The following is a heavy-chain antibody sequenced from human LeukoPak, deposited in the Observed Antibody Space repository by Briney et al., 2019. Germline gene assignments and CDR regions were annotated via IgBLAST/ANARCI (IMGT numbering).Heavy chain of an antibody. V-gene: IGHV3-74*01. D-gene: IGHD6-13*01. CDR1: EFTFRSYW. J-gene: IGHJ4*02. Sequence: GGSLRLSCAASEFTFRSYWMHWVRQAPGKGLVWVSRINGDGSTTSYADSVKGRFTISRDNAKNTVYLQMNSLRAEDTAVYYCARSWASSWYWFDYWGQGILVTVSS. CDR3: ARSWASSWYWFDY. CDR2: INGDGSTT.